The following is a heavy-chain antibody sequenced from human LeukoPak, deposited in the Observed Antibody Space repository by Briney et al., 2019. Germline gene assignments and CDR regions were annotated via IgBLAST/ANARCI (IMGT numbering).Heavy chain of an antibody. CDR2: INPNSVVT. D-gene: IGHD2-15*01. CDR1: GYTFTGYY. J-gene: IGHJ4*02. CDR3: AGRKPDCSGAYCPFDY. Sequence: ASVKVSCKASGYTFTGYYMHWVRHAPGQGLEWMGWINPNSVVTNYAQKFQGSVNMTRERSVSNAYMELSSLTSDDTAVYYCAGRKPDCSGAYCPFDYWGQGTLVSVSS. V-gene: IGHV1-2*02.